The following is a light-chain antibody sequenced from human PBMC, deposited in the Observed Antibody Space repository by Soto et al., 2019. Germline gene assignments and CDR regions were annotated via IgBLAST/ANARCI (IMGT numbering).Light chain of an antibody. V-gene: IGLV1-47*01. CDR1: TSNIGSNY. CDR2: RNN. Sequence: QSVLTQSPSASGTPGQRVTISCSGSTSNIGSNYVYWYQQLPGVAPKLLIYRNNQRPSGVPDRFSASKSGTSASLAISGLRSEDEADYYCATWDDSLSGRGVFGGGTKLTVL. J-gene: IGLJ3*02. CDR3: ATWDDSLSGRGV.